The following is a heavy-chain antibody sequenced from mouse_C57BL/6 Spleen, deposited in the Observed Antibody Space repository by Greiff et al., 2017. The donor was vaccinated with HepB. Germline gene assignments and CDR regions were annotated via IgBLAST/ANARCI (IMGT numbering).Heavy chain of an antibody. D-gene: IGHD1-1*01. CDR2: IYPRSGNT. J-gene: IGHJ2*01. CDR1: GYTFTSYG. Sequence: VQLQQSGAELARPGASVKLSCKASGYTFTSYGISWVKQRTGQGLEWIGEIYPRSGNTYYNEKFKGKATLTADKSSSTAYMELRSLTSEDSAVYFCAREQITTVVEGGYFDYWGQGTTLTVSS. CDR3: AREQITTVVEGGYFDY. V-gene: IGHV1-81*01.